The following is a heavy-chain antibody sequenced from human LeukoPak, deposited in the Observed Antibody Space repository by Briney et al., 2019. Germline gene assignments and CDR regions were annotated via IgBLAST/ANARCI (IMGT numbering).Heavy chain of an antibody. CDR2: ISAYHGNT. J-gene: IGHJ3*02. V-gene: IGHV1-18*01. CDR1: GYTFTSYG. D-gene: IGHD3-10*01. Sequence: ASVKVSCKASGYTFTSYGISWVRQAPGQGLEWMGWISAYHGNTNYAQKLQGRVTMTTDTSTSTAYMELRSLRSDDTAVYYCARDYYSETENDAFDIWGQGPMVTVSS. CDR3: ARDYYSETENDAFDI.